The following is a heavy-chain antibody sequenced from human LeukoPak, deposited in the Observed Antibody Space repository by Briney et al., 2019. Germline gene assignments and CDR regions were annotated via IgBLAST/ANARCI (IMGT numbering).Heavy chain of an antibody. CDR1: GGSFSGYY. CDR2: INHSGST. J-gene: IGHJ4*02. Sequence: SETLSLTGAVYGGSFSGYYWSWIRQPPGKGLEWIGEINHSGSTYYNPSLKSRVTISVDTSKNQFSLKLSSVTAADTAVYYCARYVPSLERQPTDPLNYFDYWGQGTLVTVSS. V-gene: IGHV4-34*09. CDR3: ARYVPSLERQPTDPLNYFDY. D-gene: IGHD1-1*01.